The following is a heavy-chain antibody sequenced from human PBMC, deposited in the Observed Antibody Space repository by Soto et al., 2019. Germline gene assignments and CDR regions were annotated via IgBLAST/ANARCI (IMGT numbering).Heavy chain of an antibody. Sequence: SETLSLTCTVSGGSISSSSYYWGWIRQPPGKGLEWIGSIYYSGSTYYNPSLKSRVTISVDTSKNQFSLKLSSVTAADTAVYYCARHAKMTTVRRFDYWGQGTLVTVS. CDR1: GGSISSSSYY. J-gene: IGHJ4*02. D-gene: IGHD4-17*01. CDR2: IYYSGST. V-gene: IGHV4-39*01. CDR3: ARHAKMTTVRRFDY.